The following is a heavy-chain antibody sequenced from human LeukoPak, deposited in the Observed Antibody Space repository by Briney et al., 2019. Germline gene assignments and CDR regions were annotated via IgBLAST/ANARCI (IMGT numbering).Heavy chain of an antibody. J-gene: IGHJ4*02. V-gene: IGHV3-30*02. CDR1: GFSFKNYG. Sequence: PGGSLRLSCAASGFSFKNYGMHWVRQAPGKGLEWVAFIRYDGSNQYYADSVKGRFAISIDKSKNTMYLQMNSLRAEDTAVYYCANQHSDRYSFYFDYWGQGTLVTVSS. CDR3: ANQHSDRYSFYFDY. CDR2: IRYDGSNQ. D-gene: IGHD6-19*01.